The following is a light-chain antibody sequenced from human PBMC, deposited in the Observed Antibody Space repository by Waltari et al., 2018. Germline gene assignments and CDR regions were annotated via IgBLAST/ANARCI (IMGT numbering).Light chain of an antibody. V-gene: IGKV1-9*01. CDR1: QAISSY. J-gene: IGKJ1*01. CDR3: QQINSYPRT. CDR2: AAS. Sequence: DIQLTQSPSFLSASVGDRVTITCRASQAISSYLAWYQQKPGKAPKVLIYAASTLQSGVPSRFGGSGSGTEFTLTISSLQPEDFATYYCQQINSYPRTFGQGTKVEIK.